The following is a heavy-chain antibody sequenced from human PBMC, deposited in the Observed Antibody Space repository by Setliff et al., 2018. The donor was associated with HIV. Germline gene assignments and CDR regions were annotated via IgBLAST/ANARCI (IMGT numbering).Heavy chain of an antibody. Sequence: PSETLSLTCTVSDDPINSFYWGWIRQPPGKGLEWIGYIYTSGSTNYNPSLEGRVTISVDTSKNQFSLKLSSVTAADTAVYYCARAGNDYYDSNGYYYVVDWFDSWGQGTLVTVSS. CDR1: DDPINSFY. J-gene: IGHJ5*01. CDR2: IYTSGST. V-gene: IGHV4-4*09. CDR3: ARAGNDYYDSNGYYYVVDWFDS. D-gene: IGHD3-22*01.